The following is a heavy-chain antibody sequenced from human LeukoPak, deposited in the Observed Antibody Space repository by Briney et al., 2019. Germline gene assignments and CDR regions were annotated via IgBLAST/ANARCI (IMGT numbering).Heavy chain of an antibody. J-gene: IGHJ4*02. D-gene: IGHD6-19*01. CDR2: INVRNGNT. CDR3: ARGLYTSGWYMGY. V-gene: IGHV1-18*01. CDR1: GYTFRSYG. Sequence: ASMKVSCKASGYTFRSYGISWVRQAPGQGLEWMGWINVRNGNTNYAQKVQDRVIMTTDTSTTTVYMELRSLRFDDTAVYYCARGLYTSGWYMGYWGQGTLVTVSS.